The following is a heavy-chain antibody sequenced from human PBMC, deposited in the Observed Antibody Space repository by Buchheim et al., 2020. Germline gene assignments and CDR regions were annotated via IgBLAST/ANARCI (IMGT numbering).Heavy chain of an antibody. CDR3: ARDSNFD. CDR2: ISYDGSNK. V-gene: IGHV3-30-3*01. J-gene: IGHJ4*02. CDR1: GFTFSSYA. D-gene: IGHD4/OR15-4a*01. Sequence: QVQLVESGGGVVQPGRSLRLSCAASGFTFSSYAMHWVRQAPGKGLEWVAVISYDGSNKYYADSVKGRFTISRDTSKNTLSTQMNSLRAEDTAVYYCARDSNFDWGQGTL.